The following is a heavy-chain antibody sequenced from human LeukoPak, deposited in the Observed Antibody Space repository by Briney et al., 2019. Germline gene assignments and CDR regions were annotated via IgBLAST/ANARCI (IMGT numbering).Heavy chain of an antibody. D-gene: IGHD4-17*01. Sequence: SETLSLTCAVSGGSNSRSNWWSWVRQPPGKGLEWIGEIYHSGSTNYNPSLKSRVTMSVDTSKNQFSLKRSSVTAADTAVYYCARAGEGEDYWGQGTLVTVSS. CDR2: IYHSGST. V-gene: IGHV4-4*02. J-gene: IGHJ4*02. CDR3: ARAGEGEDY. CDR1: GGSNSRSNW.